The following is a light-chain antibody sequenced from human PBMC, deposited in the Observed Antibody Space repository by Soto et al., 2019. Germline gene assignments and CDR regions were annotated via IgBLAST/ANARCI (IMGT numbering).Light chain of an antibody. CDR3: QQYGSSPWT. J-gene: IGKJ1*01. V-gene: IGKV3-20*01. CDR2: GAS. Sequence: EIVLTQSPGTLSLSPGERATLSCRASQSVSSSYLAWYQQKPGQAPRPLIYGASSRAIGFPDRFSGSGSGTDFTLTISRLEPEDLAVYYCQQYGSSPWTFGQGTKVEIK. CDR1: QSVSSSY.